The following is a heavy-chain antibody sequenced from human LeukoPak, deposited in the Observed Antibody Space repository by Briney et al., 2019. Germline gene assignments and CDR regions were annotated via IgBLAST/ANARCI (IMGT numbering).Heavy chain of an antibody. D-gene: IGHD6-19*01. J-gene: IGHJ4*02. CDR3: ARLYSSGPDFGD. V-gene: IGHV1-8*01. Sequence: ASVKVSCKASGYTFTSYDMNWVRQATGQGLEWMGWMNPNSGNTGYAQKFQGRVTMTRNTSISTAYMELSSLRSEDTAVYYCARLYSSGPDFGDWGQGTLVTVSS. CDR1: GYTFTSYD. CDR2: MNPNSGNT.